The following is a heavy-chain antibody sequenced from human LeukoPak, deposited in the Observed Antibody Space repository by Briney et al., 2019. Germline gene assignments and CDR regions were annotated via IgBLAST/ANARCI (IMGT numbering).Heavy chain of an antibody. CDR3: AKDRLVVPAAMVGWFDP. Sequence: PGGSLRLSCAASGFTFSSYAMSWVRQAPGKGLEWVSAISGSGGSTYYADSVKGRFTISRDNSKNTLYLQMNSLRAEDTAVYYCAKDRLVVPAAMVGWFDPWGQGTLVTVSS. CDR1: GFTFSSYA. J-gene: IGHJ5*02. CDR2: ISGSGGST. V-gene: IGHV3-23*01. D-gene: IGHD2-2*01.